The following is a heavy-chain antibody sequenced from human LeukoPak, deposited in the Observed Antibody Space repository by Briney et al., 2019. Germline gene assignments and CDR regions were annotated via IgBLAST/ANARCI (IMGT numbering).Heavy chain of an antibody. Sequence: ASVKVSCKVSGYTLTELSIHWVRQAPGKGLEWMGGLDSEDGETTYAQKFQGRVTMTEDTSIDTAFMELSSLRSEDTAVYYCAANLQLSIGAPNDYWGQGTLVTVSS. CDR3: AANLQLSIGAPNDY. CDR2: LDSEDGET. V-gene: IGHV1-24*01. CDR1: GYTLTELS. D-gene: IGHD6-25*01. J-gene: IGHJ4*02.